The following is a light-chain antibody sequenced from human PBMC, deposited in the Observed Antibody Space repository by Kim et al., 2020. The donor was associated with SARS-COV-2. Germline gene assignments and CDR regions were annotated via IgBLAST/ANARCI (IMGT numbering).Light chain of an antibody. Sequence: LSRGERATLSCRASRSISNYLAWYQQKPGQPPRLLIYDASDRATGIPVRFSGSGSGTDFTLTISSLEPEDCAVYYCQQRGNWPWTFGQGTKVDIK. V-gene: IGKV3-11*01. CDR1: RSISNY. CDR3: QQRGNWPWT. CDR2: DAS. J-gene: IGKJ1*01.